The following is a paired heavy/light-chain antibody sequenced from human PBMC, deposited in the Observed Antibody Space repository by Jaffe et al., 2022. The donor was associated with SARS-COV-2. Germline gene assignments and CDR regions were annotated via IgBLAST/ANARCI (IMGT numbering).Light chain of an antibody. V-gene: IGKV4-1*01. Sequence: DIVMTQSPDSLAVSLGERATINCKSSQSVLYSSNNKNYLAWYQQKPGQPPKLLIYWASTRASGVPDRFSGSGSGTDFTLTISSLQAEDVAVYYCHQHYSDPRTFGQGTKVEMK. CDR2: WAS. CDR1: QSVLYSSNNKNY. CDR3: HQHYSDPRT. J-gene: IGKJ1*01.
Heavy chain of an antibody. D-gene: IGHD1-7*01. CDR3: ARAAGGTYYLDY. J-gene: IGHJ4*02. Sequence: QAQLVQSGSELKKPGASVKVSCKASGYNIVNNAIHWVRQAPGQGLEWMGWINTNTGNPTYAQGFTGRFVFSLDTSVSTAYLQISSLTAEDTALYYCARAAGGTYYLDYWGQGTLATVSS. CDR1: GYNIVNNA. CDR2: INTNTGNP. V-gene: IGHV7-4-1*02.